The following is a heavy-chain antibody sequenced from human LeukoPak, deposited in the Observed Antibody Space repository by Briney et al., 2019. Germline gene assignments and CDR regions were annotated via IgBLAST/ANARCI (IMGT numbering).Heavy chain of an antibody. J-gene: IGHJ4*02. CDR2: ISGPAGSA. CDR3: AKGIISSAWTRGFDY. D-gene: IGHD6-19*01. V-gene: IGHV3-23*01. Sequence: GGSLRLSCAASGFTFSSYSMSWVRQTPGKGLEWVSTISGPAGSAYYADSVRGRFTISRDNSNNTLYLQMNSLRVEDTAVYYCAKGIISSAWTRGFDYWGQGTLVTVSS. CDR1: GFTFSSYS.